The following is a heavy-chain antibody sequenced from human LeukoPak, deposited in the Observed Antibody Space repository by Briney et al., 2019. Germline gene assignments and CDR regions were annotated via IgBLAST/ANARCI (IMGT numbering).Heavy chain of an antibody. CDR3: ARYEWVLAIHPFDC. D-gene: IGHD2-21*01. Sequence: GGSLRLSCAASGFTFSSYSMNWVRQAPGKGLEWVSGISSSGSNIYYADSVKGRFTISRDNAKNTLYLQMNSLRAEDTAVYYCARYEWVLAIHPFDCW. J-gene: IGHJ4*01. V-gene: IGHV3-21*01. CDR2: ISSSGSNI. CDR1: GFTFSSYS.